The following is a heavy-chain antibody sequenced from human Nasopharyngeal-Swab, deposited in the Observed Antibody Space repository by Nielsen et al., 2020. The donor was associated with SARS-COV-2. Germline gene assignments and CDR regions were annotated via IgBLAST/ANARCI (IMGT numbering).Heavy chain of an antibody. CDR3: ARLGTESYHYYSLDV. D-gene: IGHD1-1*01. Sequence: GGSLRLSCVTSGFTFNMYSMHWVRQAPGKGLEWVASISSRSNYIYYGDSVKGRFTISRDNPEKSLYLEMNRLRVEDTAVYYCARLGTESYHYYSLDVWGQGTTVTVSS. CDR2: ISSRSNYI. J-gene: IGHJ6*01. V-gene: IGHV3-21*01. CDR1: GFTFNMYS.